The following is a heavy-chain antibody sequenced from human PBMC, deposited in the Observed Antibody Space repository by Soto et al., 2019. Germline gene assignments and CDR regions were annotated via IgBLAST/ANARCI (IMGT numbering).Heavy chain of an antibody. J-gene: IGHJ5*02. CDR2: IYYSGST. CDR1: GGSISSSSYY. Sequence: SETLSLTCTVSGGSISSSSYYWAWIRQPPGKGLEWIGYIYYSGSTSYNPSLKSRVSISVDTPKNQFSLKLKSVTAADTAVYYCARLATGGSWGQGTLVTVSS. D-gene: IGHD5-12*01. V-gene: IGHV4-61*05. CDR3: ARLATGGS.